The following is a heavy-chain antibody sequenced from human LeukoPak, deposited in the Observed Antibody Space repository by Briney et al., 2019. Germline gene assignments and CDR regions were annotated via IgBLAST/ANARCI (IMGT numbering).Heavy chain of an antibody. J-gene: IGHJ4*02. CDR1: GFTFNTYW. CDR2: INNDGSDT. V-gene: IGHV3-74*01. Sequence: GGSLRLSCAASGFTFNTYWMHWARQAPGKGLVWVSRINNDGSDTIYADSVKGRFTISRDNAKDTLYLQMISLRVEDTAVYYCARSSYPYYFDYWGQGTLVTVSS. CDR3: ARSSYPYYFDY.